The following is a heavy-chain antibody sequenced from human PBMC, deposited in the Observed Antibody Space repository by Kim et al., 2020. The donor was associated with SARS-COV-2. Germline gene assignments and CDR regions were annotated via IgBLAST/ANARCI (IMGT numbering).Heavy chain of an antibody. J-gene: IGHJ5*02. Sequence: ASVKVSCKASGYTFSTYDINWVRQATGQGLEWMGWMNPNSGNTGYAQRFQGRVTMTRDTSISTAYMELSRLTSEETAVYYCARNPPKTGWFAPWGQGTLV. D-gene: IGHD3-10*01. CDR3: ARNPPKTGWFAP. CDR1: GYTFSTYD. V-gene: IGHV1-8*01. CDR2: MNPNSGNT.